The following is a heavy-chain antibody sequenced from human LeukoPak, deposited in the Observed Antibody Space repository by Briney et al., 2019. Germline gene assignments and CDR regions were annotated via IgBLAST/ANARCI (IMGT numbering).Heavy chain of an antibody. D-gene: IGHD6-13*01. Sequence: SETLSLACTVSGGSISSYYWSWIRQPPGKLLEWVGYIYYSGSTNYNPSLKSRVTISVDTSKNQFSLKLSSVTAADTAVYYCARSLRGIAAAGFDYWGQGTLVTVSS. CDR2: IYYSGST. CDR1: GGSISSYY. V-gene: IGHV4-59*01. J-gene: IGHJ4*02. CDR3: ARSLRGIAAAGFDY.